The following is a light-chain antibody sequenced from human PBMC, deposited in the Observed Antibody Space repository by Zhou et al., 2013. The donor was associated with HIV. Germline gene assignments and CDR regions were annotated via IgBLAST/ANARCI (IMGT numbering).Light chain of an antibody. CDR3: SSYTSSSTWV. Sequence: QSALTQPASVSGSPGQSITVSCTGTNSDVGSYDVVSWYQQHPGKAPNLIIYEVSKRPSGVSSRFSGSKSGNTASLTISGLQGDDEADYYCSSYTSSSTWVFGGGTKLTVL. CDR1: NSDVGSYDV. CDR2: EVS. J-gene: IGLJ3*02. V-gene: IGLV2-14*02.